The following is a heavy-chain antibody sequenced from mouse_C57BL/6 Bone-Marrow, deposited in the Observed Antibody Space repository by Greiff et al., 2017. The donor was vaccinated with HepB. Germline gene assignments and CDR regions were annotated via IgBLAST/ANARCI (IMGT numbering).Heavy chain of an antibody. Sequence: QVQLKQSGAELARPGASVKLSCKASGYTFTSYGISWVKQRTGQGLEWIGEIYPRSGNTYYNEKFKGKATLTADKSSSTAYMELRSLTSEDSAVYCCAREREFYYYGSSSYWYFDVWGTGTTVTVSS. CDR1: GYTFTSYG. CDR2: IYPRSGNT. D-gene: IGHD1-1*01. J-gene: IGHJ1*03. V-gene: IGHV1-81*01. CDR3: AREREFYYYGSSSYWYFDV.